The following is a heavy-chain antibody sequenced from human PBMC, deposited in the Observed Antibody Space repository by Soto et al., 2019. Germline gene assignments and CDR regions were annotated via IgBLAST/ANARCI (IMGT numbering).Heavy chain of an antibody. D-gene: IGHD7-27*01. CDR3: AKDWGTLDY. CDR2: IGVSGGTT. V-gene: IGHV3-23*01. Sequence: VQLLESGGGLVQPGGSLRLSCAGSGFTFRSYPMSWVRQAPGKGLEWVSSIGVSGGTTYYADSVKGRFTISRDNSQNTLYLEMNSLRAEDTAVYYCAKDWGTLDYWGQGALVTVSS. J-gene: IGHJ4*02. CDR1: GFTFRSYP.